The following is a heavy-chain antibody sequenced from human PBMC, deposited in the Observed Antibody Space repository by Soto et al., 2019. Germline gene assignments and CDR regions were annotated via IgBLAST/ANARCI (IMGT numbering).Heavy chain of an antibody. Sequence: GESLKISCKGSGYSFPNFWIAWVRQMPGKGLEWMGIIYPGASDTRYSPSFQGQVTFSADKSITTAYLQWSSLKASDTAMYYCARLREGEVGSTTGFCDYWGQGSLVTVSS. D-gene: IGHD1-26*01. J-gene: IGHJ4*02. CDR1: GYSFPNFW. V-gene: IGHV5-51*01. CDR3: ARLREGEVGSTTGFCDY. CDR2: IYPGASDT.